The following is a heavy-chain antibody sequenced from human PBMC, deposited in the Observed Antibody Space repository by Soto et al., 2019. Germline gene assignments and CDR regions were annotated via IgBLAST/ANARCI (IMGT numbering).Heavy chain of an antibody. CDR2: IYYSGST. D-gene: IGHD4-4*01. CDR3: ARDQGTLVTIAGSAP. V-gene: IGHV4-61*01. Sequence: LSLTCTVSCGKGRNGRYCWSWIKQPPGKGLEWIGYIYYSGSTNYNPSLKSRVTISVDTSKNQFSLKLSSVTAADTAVYYCARDQGTLVTIAGSAPRVQRTLVTVSS. J-gene: IGHJ1*01. CDR1: CGKGRNGRYC.